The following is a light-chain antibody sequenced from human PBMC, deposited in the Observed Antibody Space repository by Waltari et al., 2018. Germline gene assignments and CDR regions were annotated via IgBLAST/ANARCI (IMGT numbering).Light chain of an antibody. V-gene: IGLV3-21*04. CDR1: DIGRTN. Sequence: SYVLTQAPSVSVAPGQTATITCGGNDIGRTNVHCYQQKPGKAPIVVIYYDSDRPSGIPERFSGSNSENTATLTISRVEAGDEADYFCQVWDPNSDHLVVFGGGTKLTVL. CDR3: QVWDPNSDHLVV. J-gene: IGLJ2*01. CDR2: YDS.